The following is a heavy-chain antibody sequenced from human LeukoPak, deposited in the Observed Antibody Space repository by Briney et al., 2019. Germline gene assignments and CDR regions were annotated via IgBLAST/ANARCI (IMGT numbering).Heavy chain of an antibody. CDR1: GYTLTELS. CDR2: FDPEDGET. D-gene: IGHD2-21*01. Sequence: ASVKVSCKVSGYTLTELSMHWVRQAPGKGLEWMGGFDPEDGETIYAQKFQGRVTMTEDTSTDTAYMELSSLRSEDTAVYYCATRLLGSNDFDYWGQGTLVTVSS. V-gene: IGHV1-24*01. J-gene: IGHJ4*02. CDR3: ATRLLGSNDFDY.